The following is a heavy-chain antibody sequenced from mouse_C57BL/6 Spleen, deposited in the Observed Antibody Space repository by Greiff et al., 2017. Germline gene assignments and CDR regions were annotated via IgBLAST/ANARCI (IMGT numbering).Heavy chain of an antibody. CDR3: ARYINYCGSSCVKDAMDY. D-gene: IGHD1-1*01. J-gene: IGHJ4*01. CDR1: GFTFTDYY. CDR2: IRNKANGYTT. V-gene: IGHV7-3*01. Sequence: EVKLMESGGGLVQPGGSLSLSCAASGFTFTDYYMSWVRQPPGKALEWLGFIRNKANGYTTEYSASVKGRFTISRDNSQSILHLQMNALRAEDSATYYGARYINYCGSSCVKDAMDYWGQGTSVTVSS.